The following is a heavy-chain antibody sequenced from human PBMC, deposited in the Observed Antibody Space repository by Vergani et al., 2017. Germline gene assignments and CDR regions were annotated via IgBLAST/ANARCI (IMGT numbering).Heavy chain of an antibody. V-gene: IGHV3-23*01. Sequence: EVQLLESGGGLVQPGGSLRLSCAASGFTFSSYAMSWVRQAPGKGLEWVSTISGSGGSTYYADSVKDRFTISRDKSKNTLYLQMTGLRAEDTAVYYCAKDRWDDSSGYPIATFDYWGQGTLVTVSS. J-gene: IGHJ4*02. CDR1: GFTFSSYA. CDR2: ISGSGGST. CDR3: AKDRWDDSSGYPIATFDY. D-gene: IGHD3-22*01.